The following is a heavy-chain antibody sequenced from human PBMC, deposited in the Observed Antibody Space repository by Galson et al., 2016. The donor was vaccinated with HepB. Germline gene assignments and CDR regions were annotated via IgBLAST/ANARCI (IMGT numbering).Heavy chain of an antibody. J-gene: IGHJ4*02. CDR1: RDTFISYA. Sequence: SVKVSCKASRDTFISYALSWVRQAPGQGPEWMGGIIPIFGTKNYAQKFQGRVTITADKSTSTAYMEVSSLTSEDTAVYYCASGDAYKMHYWGQGTLVTVSS. V-gene: IGHV1-69*06. D-gene: IGHD5-24*01. CDR2: IIPIFGTK. CDR3: ASGDAYKMHY.